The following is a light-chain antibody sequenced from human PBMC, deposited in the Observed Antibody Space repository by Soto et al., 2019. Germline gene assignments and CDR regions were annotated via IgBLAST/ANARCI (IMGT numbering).Light chain of an antibody. CDR3: QQNSSYSYT. Sequence: DIPMTQSPSTLSASVGDRVTITCRASQSIVKWVAWYQPKPGKAPTHLIYDASSLEGVVPSRFSGGGSGTEVMFSIGNMKPGDVATDFCQQNSSYSYTFGQWTKREIK. CDR2: DAS. CDR1: QSIVKW. J-gene: IGKJ2*01. V-gene: IGKV1-5*01.